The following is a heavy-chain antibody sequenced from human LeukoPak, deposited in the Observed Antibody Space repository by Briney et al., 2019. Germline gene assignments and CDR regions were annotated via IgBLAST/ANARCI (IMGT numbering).Heavy chain of an antibody. Sequence: SGTLSLTCAVSGASISSYYWSWIRQPPGKGLEWIGNIYYSGSTNYNPSLKSRVTMSIDTSKNQFSLNLTSVIAADTAVYYCAKDTTAASWGPGTLVTVSS. D-gene: IGHD1-1*01. J-gene: IGHJ4*02. CDR2: IYYSGST. CDR1: GASISSYY. V-gene: IGHV4-59*01. CDR3: AKDTTAAS.